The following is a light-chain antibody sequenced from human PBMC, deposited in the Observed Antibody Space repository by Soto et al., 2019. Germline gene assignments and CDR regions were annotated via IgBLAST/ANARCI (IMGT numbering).Light chain of an antibody. V-gene: IGKV3-20*01. CDR3: QQNGGSPGYI. J-gene: IGKJ2*01. CDR2: AAS. Sequence: EIVLTQSPGTLSLSPGERATLFCRASQSVSTGYLAWYQQKPGQAPRLLIYAASSRAAGLPDRFSGSGSGTEFTLTISRLEPEDFVVYYCQQNGGSPGYIFGQGTKLAIK. CDR1: QSVSTGY.